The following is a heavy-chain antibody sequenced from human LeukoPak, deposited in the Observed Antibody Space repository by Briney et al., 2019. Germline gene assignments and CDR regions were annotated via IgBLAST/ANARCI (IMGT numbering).Heavy chain of an antibody. CDR1: GFTFSDYY. V-gene: IGHV3-11*04. Sequence: GGSLRLSCVGSGFTFSDYYMSWIRQVPGKGLEWVSYISNDSVDKYYVDSVRGRFTISRDNAKKPMYLQMSGLRVEDTAVYYCARRDWVSGAVRAFDIWGQGTMVTVSS. J-gene: IGHJ3*02. CDR3: ARRDWVSGAVRAFDI. CDR2: ISNDSVDK. D-gene: IGHD3-3*01.